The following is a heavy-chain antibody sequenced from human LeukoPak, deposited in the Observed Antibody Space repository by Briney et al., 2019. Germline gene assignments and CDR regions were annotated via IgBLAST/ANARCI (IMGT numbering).Heavy chain of an antibody. CDR3: AKKSGNDFWSGYPDY. CDR1: GFTSSSYG. CDR2: ISGSGGST. Sequence: GGSLRLSCAASGFTSSSYGMHWVRQVPGKGLEWVSAISGSGGSTYYADSVKGRFTISRDNSKNTLYLQMNSLRAEDTAVYYCAKKSGNDFWSGYPDYWGQGTLVTVSS. D-gene: IGHD3-3*01. J-gene: IGHJ4*02. V-gene: IGHV3-23*01.